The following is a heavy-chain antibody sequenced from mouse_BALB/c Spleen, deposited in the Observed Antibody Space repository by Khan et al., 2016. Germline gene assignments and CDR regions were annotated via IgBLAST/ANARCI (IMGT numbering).Heavy chain of an antibody. J-gene: IGHJ4*01. D-gene: IGHD2-2*01. CDR2: ITYSGNT. Sequence: EVQLQESGPGLVKPSQSLSLTCTATGYSITSDYAWNWIRQLPGNKLEWMGYITYSGNTTYNQSLKRRISITLATSKNQFFLQLTSVTTEYTATSYCARWLDSMDYWGQGTSVTVSS. CDR1: GYSITSDYA. V-gene: IGHV3-2*02. CDR3: ARWLDSMDY.